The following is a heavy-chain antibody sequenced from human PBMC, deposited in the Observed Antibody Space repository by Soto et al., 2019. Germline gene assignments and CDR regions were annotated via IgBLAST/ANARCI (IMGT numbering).Heavy chain of an antibody. CDR2: ISWNSGSI. Sequence: GGSLRLSCAASGFTFDDYAMHWVRQAPGKGLEWVSGISWNSGSIGYADSVKGRFTISRDNAKNSLYLQMNSLRAEDTALYYCAKEGLIRGPIDYWGQGTLVTVSS. J-gene: IGHJ4*02. CDR1: GFTFDDYA. V-gene: IGHV3-9*01. CDR3: AKEGLIRGPIDY.